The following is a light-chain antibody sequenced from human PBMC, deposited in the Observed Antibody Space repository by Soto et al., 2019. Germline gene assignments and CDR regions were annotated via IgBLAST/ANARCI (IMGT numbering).Light chain of an antibody. CDR3: QQYGSSSWT. J-gene: IGKJ1*01. V-gene: IGKV3-20*01. CDR2: GAS. Sequence: EIVLTQSPGTLSLSPGERATLSCRASQSVSSGYLAWYQQKPGQAPRLLIYGASSRATGIPDRFSGSGSGTDFTLTISRLEPEDFAVYYCQQYGSSSWTFGQGPKVDIK. CDR1: QSVSSGY.